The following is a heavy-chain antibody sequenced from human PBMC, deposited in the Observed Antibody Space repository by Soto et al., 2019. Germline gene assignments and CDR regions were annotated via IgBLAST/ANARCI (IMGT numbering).Heavy chain of an antibody. CDR1: GGTFSSYT. D-gene: IGHD4-4*01. CDR2: IIPIFGTT. V-gene: IGHV1-69*13. CDR3: ARGPLTTLAYYYGMDV. J-gene: IGHJ6*02. Sequence: SVKVSCKASGGTFSSYTMSWVRQAPGQGLEWMGGIIPIFGTTTYAHKFQGRVTITADESTSTVYMELSSLRGEDTAVYYCARGPLTTLAYYYGMDVWGQGTPVTVSS.